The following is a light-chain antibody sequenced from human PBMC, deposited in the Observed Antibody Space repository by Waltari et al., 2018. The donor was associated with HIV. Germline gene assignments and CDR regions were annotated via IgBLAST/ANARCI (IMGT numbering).Light chain of an antibody. CDR3: CSYGGTYNV. CDR2: EVS. V-gene: IGLV2-11*01. CDR1: SSDVGCYNS. Sequence: QSALTQPRSVSGSPGQSVTISCTGTSSDVGCYNSVSWYQQHPGKAPKLLIYEVSKWPSGVPDRFSGSKSGNTASLTISGLRADDEADYYCCSYGGTYNVFGTGTKVTIL. J-gene: IGLJ1*01.